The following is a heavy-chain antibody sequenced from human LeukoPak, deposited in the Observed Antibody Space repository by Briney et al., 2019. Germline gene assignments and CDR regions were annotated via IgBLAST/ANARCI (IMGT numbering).Heavy chain of an antibody. Sequence: GGSLRLSCAASGFSFDDYAMHWVRQAPGKGLEWVSGISYIGGSVDYVDSVKGRFTISRDNGKNSLYLQMNSLRPEDTALYYCAKDREDTSGWYSFDYWGQGTLVTVSS. CDR3: AKDREDTSGWYSFDY. CDR1: GFSFDDYA. D-gene: IGHD6-19*01. J-gene: IGHJ4*02. CDR2: ISYIGGSV. V-gene: IGHV3-9*01.